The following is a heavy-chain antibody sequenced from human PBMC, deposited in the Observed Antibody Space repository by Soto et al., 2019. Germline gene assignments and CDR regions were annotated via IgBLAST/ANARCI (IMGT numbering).Heavy chain of an antibody. D-gene: IGHD3-9*01. CDR1: DGFFSGYS. CDR3: ARSYYNILTGYYT. V-gene: IGHV4-34*01. CDR2: VNYRGAI. Sequence: SETLSLTCGVNDGFFSGYSWTWIRQPPGKGLEWIGEVNYRGAITYNPSLRSRATIEIDTSKSQFTLTLTSVTAADTALYYCARSYYNILTGYYTWGQGIQVTVS. J-gene: IGHJ5*02.